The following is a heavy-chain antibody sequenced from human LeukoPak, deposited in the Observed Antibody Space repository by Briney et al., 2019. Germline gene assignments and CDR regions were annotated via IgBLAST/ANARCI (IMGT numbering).Heavy chain of an antibody. J-gene: IGHJ4*02. D-gene: IGHD5-18*01. Sequence: SETLSLTCTVSGGSMNTNNYYWGWIRQPPGKGLEWIGSVYYSGTTYYNPSLKSRVTISVDTSKNHFSLRLSSVTAADTAVYFCARSGGHSFGYDYWGQGTLVTVSS. V-gene: IGHV4-39*02. CDR3: ARSGGHSFGYDY. CDR2: VYYSGTT. CDR1: GGSMNTNNYY.